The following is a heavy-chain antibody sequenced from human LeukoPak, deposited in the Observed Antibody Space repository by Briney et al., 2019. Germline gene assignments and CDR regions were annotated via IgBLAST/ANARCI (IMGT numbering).Heavy chain of an antibody. V-gene: IGHV4-34*01. CDR1: GGSFSGYY. J-gene: IGHJ4*02. CDR2: INHSGST. CDR3: ARVKGGYCSGGSCPLDY. Sequence: KPSETLSLTCAAYGGSFSGYYWSWIRQPPGKGLEWIGEINHSGSTNYNPSLKSRVTISVDTSKNQFSLKLSSVTAADTAVYYCARVKGGYCSGGSCPLDYWGQGTLVTVSS. D-gene: IGHD2-15*01.